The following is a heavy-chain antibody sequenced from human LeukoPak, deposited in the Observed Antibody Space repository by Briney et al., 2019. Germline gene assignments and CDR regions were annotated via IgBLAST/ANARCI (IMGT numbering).Heavy chain of an antibody. CDR2: IRYDGTNK. CDR3: ANAGYYDSSGYYSMGDAFDI. Sequence: GGSLRLSCVASGFTFNTYGMHWVRQAPGKGLEWLAYIRYDGTNKNYADSVKGRFAISRDNPKNTLSLQMNSLRPEDTAVYYCANAGYYDSSGYYSMGDAFDIWGQGTMVTVSS. CDR1: GFTFNTYG. V-gene: IGHV3-30*02. J-gene: IGHJ3*02. D-gene: IGHD3-22*01.